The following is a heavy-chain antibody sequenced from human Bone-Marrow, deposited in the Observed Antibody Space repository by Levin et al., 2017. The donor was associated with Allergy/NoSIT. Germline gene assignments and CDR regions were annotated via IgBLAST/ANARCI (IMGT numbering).Heavy chain of an antibody. CDR1: GFIFSDYA. D-gene: IGHD3-16*01. J-gene: IGHJ4*02. CDR3: ARDPGGGNTIES. CDR2: INGPGANI. Sequence: GASVKVSCAASGFIFSDYAMSWVRQAPGKGLEWVSSINGPGANIYYGDSVKGRFTISRDNSKNMVYLQMNSLRGEDTAIYYCARDPGGGNTIESWGQGTLVTVSS. V-gene: IGHV3-23*01.